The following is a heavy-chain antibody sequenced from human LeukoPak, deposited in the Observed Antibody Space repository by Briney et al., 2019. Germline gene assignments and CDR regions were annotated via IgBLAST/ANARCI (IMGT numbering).Heavy chain of an antibody. CDR3: AKLSYSSSPGYYGMDV. D-gene: IGHD6-13*01. Sequence: PGGSLRLSCAASGFTFSSYAMSWVRQAPGKGLEWVSAISGSGGSTYYADSVKGRSTISRDNSKNTLYLQMNSLRAEDTAVYYCAKLSYSSSPGYYGMDVWGQGTTVTVSS. CDR2: ISGSGGST. J-gene: IGHJ6*02. CDR1: GFTFSSYA. V-gene: IGHV3-23*01.